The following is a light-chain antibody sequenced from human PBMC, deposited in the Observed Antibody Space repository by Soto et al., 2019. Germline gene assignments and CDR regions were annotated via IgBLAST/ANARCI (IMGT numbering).Light chain of an antibody. Sequence: EFVLTQSPGTLSLSPGERATLSCRASQSVSSYLAWYQQKPGQAPRLLIYDASNRATGIPARFSASGSGTDFTLTISDVQPEDFALYYCHQRQSWPRTFGQGTKVDIK. V-gene: IGKV3-11*01. J-gene: IGKJ1*01. CDR3: HQRQSWPRT. CDR1: QSVSSY. CDR2: DAS.